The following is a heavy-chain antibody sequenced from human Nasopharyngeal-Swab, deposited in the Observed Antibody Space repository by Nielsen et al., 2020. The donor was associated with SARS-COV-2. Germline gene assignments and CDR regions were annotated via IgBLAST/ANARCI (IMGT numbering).Heavy chain of an antibody. CDR2: INPSGGST. Sequence: ASVKVSCKASGYTFTSYYMHWVRQAPGQGLEWMGIINPSGGSTRYAQKFQGRVTMTRDTSTSTVYMELSSLRSEDTAVYYCAREPRYYDYVWGSYRYGYFDYWGQGTLVTVSS. D-gene: IGHD3-16*02. CDR1: GYTFTSYY. V-gene: IGHV1-46*01. J-gene: IGHJ4*02. CDR3: AREPRYYDYVWGSYRYGYFDY.